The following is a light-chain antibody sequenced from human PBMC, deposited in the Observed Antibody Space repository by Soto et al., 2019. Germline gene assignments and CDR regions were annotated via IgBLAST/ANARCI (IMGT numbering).Light chain of an antibody. CDR1: QGISSW. J-gene: IGKJ5*01. Sequence: DFQMPQSPSSLSASLGDRFTITCRASQGISSWLAWYQQKPEKAPKCLIYAASSLHSGVPSRFSGSGSGTDFTLTISSLQPEDFATYYCQQYHSYPRAFGQGTRLEIK. CDR3: QQYHSYPRA. CDR2: AAS. V-gene: IGKV1D-16*01.